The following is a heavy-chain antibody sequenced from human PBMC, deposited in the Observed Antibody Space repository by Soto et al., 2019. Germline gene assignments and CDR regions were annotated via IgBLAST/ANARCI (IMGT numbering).Heavy chain of an antibody. V-gene: IGHV4-39*01. Sequence: SETLSLTCTVTGYSISSRGYYWGWIGQPPGKGREGIGSIYCSGSTYNNPSLSSRVSMSIDTSKHQFSLKLKSVTAADTALYFCARHRTSVVTQASFDVWGPGSLV. CDR2: IYCSGST. CDR3: ARHRTSVVTQASFDV. CDR1: GYSISSRGYY. J-gene: IGHJ4*02. D-gene: IGHD2-21*02.